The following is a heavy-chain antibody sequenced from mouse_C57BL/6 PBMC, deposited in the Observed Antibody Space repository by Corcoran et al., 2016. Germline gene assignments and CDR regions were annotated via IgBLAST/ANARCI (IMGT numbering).Heavy chain of an antibody. Sequence: QIQLVQSGPELKKPGETVKISCKASGYTFTTYGMSWVKQAPGKGLKWMGWINTYSGVPTYADDFKGRFVFSLETSASTAYLQINNLKNEDTATYFCARSLAVVAPLDYWGQGTTLTVSS. CDR1: GYTFTTYG. CDR3: ARSLAVVAPLDY. D-gene: IGHD1-1*01. CDR2: INTYSGVP. J-gene: IGHJ2*01. V-gene: IGHV9-3*01.